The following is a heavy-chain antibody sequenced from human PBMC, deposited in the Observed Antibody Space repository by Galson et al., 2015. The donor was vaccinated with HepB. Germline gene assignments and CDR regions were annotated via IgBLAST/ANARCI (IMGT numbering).Heavy chain of an antibody. J-gene: IGHJ4*02. CDR1: GFAFNSHH. V-gene: IGHV3-30*04. D-gene: IGHD1-14*01. Sequence: SLRLSCAASGFAFNSHHIHWVRQAPGQGLEGVAAISFDGSNEFYADSVKGRFTVSRDNSKSMLYLQMSSLRFEDTALYYCVKEQTNHYFDYWGQGTLITVSS. CDR2: ISFDGSNE. CDR3: VKEQTNHYFDY.